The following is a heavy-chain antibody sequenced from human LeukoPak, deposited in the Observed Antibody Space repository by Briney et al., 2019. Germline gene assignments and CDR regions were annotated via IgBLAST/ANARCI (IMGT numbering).Heavy chain of an antibody. CDR2: ISGSGSYI. CDR1: GFTFSTYN. CDR3: ARDLLGWELHYFDY. J-gene: IGHJ4*02. Sequence: GGSLRLSCAASGFTFSTYNMNWVRQAPGKGLEWVSSISGSGSYIYYADSVKGRFSISRDNAKNSLYLQMNSLRAEDTAVYYCARDLLGWELHYFDYWGQGTLVTVSS. V-gene: IGHV3-21*01. D-gene: IGHD1-26*01.